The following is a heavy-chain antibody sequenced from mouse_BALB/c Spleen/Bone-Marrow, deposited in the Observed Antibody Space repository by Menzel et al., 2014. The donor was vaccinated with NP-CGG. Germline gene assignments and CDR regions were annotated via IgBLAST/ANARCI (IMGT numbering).Heavy chain of an antibody. CDR1: GYTFTDYA. CDR2: ISTYSANT. D-gene: IGHD3-2*01. CDR3: ARDISGYVRAMDY. V-gene: IGHV1-67*01. Sequence: VQLQQSGPELVSPGVSVKISCKAFGYTFTDYAIHWVKQSHSKSLEWIGIISTYSANTNYNQKFKGKATMTVDKSSSTAHMELARLTFEDSAIYFCARDISGYVRAMDYWGQGTSVTVSS. J-gene: IGHJ4*01.